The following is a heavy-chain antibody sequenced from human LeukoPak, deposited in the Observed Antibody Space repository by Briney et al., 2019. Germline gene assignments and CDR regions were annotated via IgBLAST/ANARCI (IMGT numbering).Heavy chain of an antibody. CDR1: GGTFSDYA. J-gene: IGHJ6*04. Sequence: ASVKVSCKASGGTFSDYALNWVRQAPGHGLEWMGVFIPILGTANSTQNFQGRVTITADISTNTAYRELSSLRSEDTAVYFCVGIPVFGVVLHQEPVWGKGTTVTVSS. D-gene: IGHD3-3*01. CDR2: FIPILGTA. V-gene: IGHV1-69*10. CDR3: VGIPVFGVVLHQEPV.